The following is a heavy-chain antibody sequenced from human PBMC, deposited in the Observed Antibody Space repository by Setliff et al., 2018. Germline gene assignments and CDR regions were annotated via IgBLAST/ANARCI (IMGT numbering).Heavy chain of an antibody. CDR1: GGSISSSRYY. CDR2: IYYSGTT. J-gene: IGHJ4*02. CDR3: ARTGTYRYFDY. D-gene: IGHD1-1*01. Sequence: SETLSLTCTVSGGSISSSRYYWAWIRQPPGKGLEWIGNIYYSGTTYSNASLASRLTISVDTAKNQFSLKLTSVTAADTAVYYCARTGTYRYFDYWGQGTRVTVSS. V-gene: IGHV4-39*01.